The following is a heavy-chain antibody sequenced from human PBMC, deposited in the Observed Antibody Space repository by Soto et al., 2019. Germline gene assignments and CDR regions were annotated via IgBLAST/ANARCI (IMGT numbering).Heavy chain of an antibody. CDR3: ARDPSRVGSTPTNYYYCGMDV. CDR2: ISAYNGNT. V-gene: IGHV1-18*01. Sequence: ASVKVSCKASGYTFTSYGISWVRQAPGQGLEWMGWISAYNGNTNYAQKLQGRVTMTTDTSTSTAYMELRSLRSDDTAVYYCARDPSRVGSTPTNYYYCGMDVWGQGATVTAP. CDR1: GYTFTSYG. D-gene: IGHD2-2*01. J-gene: IGHJ6*02.